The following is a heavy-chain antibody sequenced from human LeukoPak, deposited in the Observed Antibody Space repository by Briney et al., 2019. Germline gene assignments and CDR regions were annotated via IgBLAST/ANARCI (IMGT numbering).Heavy chain of an antibody. D-gene: IGHD5-24*01. CDR1: GGSITLYY. Sequence: SETLSLTCSLSGGSITLYYWSWIRQPPGKGLEWIGYIYYSGSTYYNPSLKSRVTISVDTSKNQFSLKLSSVTAADTAVYYCARGPQRWLPSTLDYWGQGTLVTVSS. CDR3: ARGPQRWLPSTLDY. J-gene: IGHJ4*02. V-gene: IGHV4-59*06. CDR2: IYYSGST.